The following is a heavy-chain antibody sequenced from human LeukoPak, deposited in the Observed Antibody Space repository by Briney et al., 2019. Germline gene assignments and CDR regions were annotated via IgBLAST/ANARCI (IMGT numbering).Heavy chain of an antibody. J-gene: IGHJ4*02. V-gene: IGHV3-11*01. CDR1: GFTFSDYY. Sequence: NPGGSLRLSCAASGFTFSDYYMSWIRQAPGKGLEWVSYISSSGSTIYYADSVKGRFTISRDNAKNSLYLQMNSLRAEDTAVYYCARDCMVRGVITWGPHYYFDYWGQGTLVTVSS. D-gene: IGHD3-10*01. CDR2: ISSSGSTI. CDR3: ARDCMVRGVITWGPHYYFDY.